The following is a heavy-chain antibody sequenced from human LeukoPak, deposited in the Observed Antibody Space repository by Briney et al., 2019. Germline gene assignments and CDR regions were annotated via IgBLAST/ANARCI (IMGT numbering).Heavy chain of an antibody. V-gene: IGHV1-18*01. J-gene: IGHJ4*02. CDR1: GYSFTAYG. CDR2: ISAYNGNT. D-gene: IGHD3-22*01. Sequence: ASVKVSCKASGYSFTAYGITWMRQAPGQGLEWMGWISAYNGNTHYAERLQDRVTMTTDTSTSTAYMELRSLRSDDTAVYYCARDTDYYDSSGYPDYWGQGTLVTVSS. CDR3: ARDTDYYDSSGYPDY.